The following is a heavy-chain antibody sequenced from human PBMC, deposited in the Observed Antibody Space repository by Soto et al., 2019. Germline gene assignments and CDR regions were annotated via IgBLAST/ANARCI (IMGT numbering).Heavy chain of an antibody. CDR2: TYYRSKWYN. Sequence: SQTLPLTCAISGDSVSSNSAAWNWFRQSPSRGLEWLGRTYYRSKWYNDYAVSVKSRITINPDTSKNQFSLQLNSVTPEDTAVYYCARDRYSGYDVSGYYGMDVWGQGTTV. D-gene: IGHD5-12*01. CDR3: ARDRYSGYDVSGYYGMDV. V-gene: IGHV6-1*01. J-gene: IGHJ6*02. CDR1: GDSVSSNSAA.